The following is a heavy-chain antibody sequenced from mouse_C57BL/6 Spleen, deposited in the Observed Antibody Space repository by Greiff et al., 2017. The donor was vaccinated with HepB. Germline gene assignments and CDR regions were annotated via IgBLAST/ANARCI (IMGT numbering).Heavy chain of an antibody. D-gene: IGHD1-1*01. J-gene: IGHJ2*01. CDR1: GYTFTSYW. V-gene: IGHV1-64*01. CDR2: IHPNSGST. CDR3: ARNFITTRVFDY. Sequence: QVPLQQPGAELVKPGASVKLSCKASGYTFTSYWMHWVKQRPGQGLEWIGMIHPNSGSTNYNEKFKSKATLTVDKSSSTAYMQLSSLTSEDSAVYYCARNFITTRVFDYWGQGTTLTVSS.